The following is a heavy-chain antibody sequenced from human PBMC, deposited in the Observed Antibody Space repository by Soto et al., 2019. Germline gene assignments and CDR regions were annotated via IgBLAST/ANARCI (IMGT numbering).Heavy chain of an antibody. Sequence: GGSLRLSCAASGFTFDDYAMHWVRQAPGKGLEWVSGISWNSGSIGYADSVKGRFTISRDNAKNPLYLQMNSLRAEDTALYYCAKDKDTQAQDSSGPYFDYWGQGTLVTVSS. J-gene: IGHJ4*02. CDR2: ISWNSGSI. CDR3: AKDKDTQAQDSSGPYFDY. CDR1: GFTFDDYA. V-gene: IGHV3-9*01. D-gene: IGHD6-19*01.